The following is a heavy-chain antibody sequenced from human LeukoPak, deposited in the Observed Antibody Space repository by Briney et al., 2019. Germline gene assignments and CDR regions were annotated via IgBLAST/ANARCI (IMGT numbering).Heavy chain of an antibody. D-gene: IGHD6-19*01. Sequence: PGGSLRLSCAASGITFSTYAMTWVRQAPGKGLEWVSSINYSGSGTFYADSVNGRFTISRDNSKDTLYLQMNSLRVEDTAVYYCAKEEYDSGWYKWFGPWGQGTLVTVSS. V-gene: IGHV3-23*01. CDR1: GITFSTYA. CDR3: AKEEYDSGWYKWFGP. J-gene: IGHJ5*02. CDR2: INYSGSGT.